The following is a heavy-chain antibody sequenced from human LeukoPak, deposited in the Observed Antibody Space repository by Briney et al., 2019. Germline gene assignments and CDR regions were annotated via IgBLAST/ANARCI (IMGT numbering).Heavy chain of an antibody. Sequence: ASVKVSCKASGYTFTGYYMHWVRQAPGQGLEWMGWINPNSGGTNYAQKFQGRVTMTRDTSISTAYMELSRLRSDDTAVYYCARGLRRYCGGDCPYYFDYWGQGTLVTVSS. D-gene: IGHD2-21*02. CDR2: INPNSGGT. CDR1: GYTFTGYY. V-gene: IGHV1-2*02. CDR3: ARGLRRYCGGDCPYYFDY. J-gene: IGHJ4*02.